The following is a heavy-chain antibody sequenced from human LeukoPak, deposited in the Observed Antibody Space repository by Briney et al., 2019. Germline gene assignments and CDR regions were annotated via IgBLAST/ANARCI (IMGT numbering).Heavy chain of an antibody. CDR2: VTGSSSNT. J-gene: IGHJ4*02. V-gene: IGHV3-23*01. Sequence: GGSLRLSCAASGFNFSNYAMTWGRQAPGKGLEWVSGVTGSSSNTHYADSVKGRFTISRDNSKNMLYLEMNSLRVEDTAIYYCAKDRSSSTSCSNYWGRGTLVTVSS. D-gene: IGHD2-2*01. CDR3: AKDRSSSTSCSNY. CDR1: GFNFSNYA.